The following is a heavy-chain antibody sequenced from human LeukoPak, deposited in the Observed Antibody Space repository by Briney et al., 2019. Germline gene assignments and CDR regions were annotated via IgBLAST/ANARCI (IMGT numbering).Heavy chain of an antibody. Sequence: PSETLSLTCTVSGCSVSSGSYYWRWIRQPPGKGLEWIEYIYYSGSPNYNPSLKSRVTISVDTSKNQFSLTLSSVTAADTAVYYCARKTVAGIGVEFDYWGQGTLVTVSS. CDR1: GCSVSSGSYY. CDR3: ARKTVAGIGVEFDY. CDR2: IYYSGSP. V-gene: IGHV4-61*01. D-gene: IGHD6-19*01. J-gene: IGHJ4*02.